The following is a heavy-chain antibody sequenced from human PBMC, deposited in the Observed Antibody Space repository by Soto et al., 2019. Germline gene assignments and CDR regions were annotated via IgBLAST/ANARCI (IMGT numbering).Heavy chain of an antibody. CDR3: TRDGS. D-gene: IGHD5-12*01. CDR2: ISDSGSTI. CDR1: GFPFSSYA. V-gene: IGHV3-48*01. Sequence: PGGSLRLSCAASGFPFSSYAMNWVRQTPDKGLEWLSYISDSGSTIHYADSVKGRFTISRDNAKNSLYLQMNSLRADDTAVYYCTRDGSWGQGTLVIVSS. J-gene: IGHJ5*02.